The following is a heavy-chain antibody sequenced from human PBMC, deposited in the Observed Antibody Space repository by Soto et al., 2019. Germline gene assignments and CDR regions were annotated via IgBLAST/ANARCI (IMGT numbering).Heavy chain of an antibody. J-gene: IGHJ4*02. D-gene: IGHD3-16*01. V-gene: IGHV1-18*01. Sequence: QVQLVQSGAEVKKPGASVKVSCKASGYTFTSYGISWVRQAPGQGLEWMGWISAYNGNTNYAQKLQGRVTMTTDTPTRQAQRGLGGLRTGDRGVFFCGRAPPPRGPFGIRGGGGGSDYWGQGTLVTVSS. CDR2: ISAYNGNT. CDR3: GRAPPPRGPFGIRGGGGGSDY. CDR1: GYTFTSYG.